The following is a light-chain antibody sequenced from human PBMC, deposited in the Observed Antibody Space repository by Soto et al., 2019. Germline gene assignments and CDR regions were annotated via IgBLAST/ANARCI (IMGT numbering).Light chain of an antibody. CDR1: SSDVGGYNY. V-gene: IGLV2-14*03. Sequence: QSALTQPASGSGSPGQSITISCTGTSSDVGGYNYVSWYQQHPGKAPKVMIYEGTNRPSGVPNRFSGSKSGNTASLTISGLQAEDEADYYCSSYTSSSTPYVFGTGTKVTVL. J-gene: IGLJ1*01. CDR2: EGT. CDR3: SSYTSSSTPYV.